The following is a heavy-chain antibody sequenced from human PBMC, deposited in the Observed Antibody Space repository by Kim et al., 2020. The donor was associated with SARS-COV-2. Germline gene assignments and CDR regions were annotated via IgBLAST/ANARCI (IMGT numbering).Heavy chain of an antibody. J-gene: IGHJ4*02. Sequence: GGSLRLSCAASGFTFNNHAMHWVRQAPGEGLLWVSVISGSGDSTYYADSVRGRFTISRDNSRNALYLQMNSLRADDTAVYYCARGRLDRTRLNILDHWGQGTLVTVSS. D-gene: IGHD5-12*01. CDR3: ARGRLDRTRLNILDH. CDR2: ISGSGDST. V-gene: IGHV3-23*01. CDR1: GFTFNNHA.